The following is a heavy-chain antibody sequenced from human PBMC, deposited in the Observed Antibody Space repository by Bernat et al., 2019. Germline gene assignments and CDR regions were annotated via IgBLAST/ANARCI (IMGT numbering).Heavy chain of an antibody. CDR1: GYTITGYY. Sequence: QVQLVQSGAEVKKPGASVKVSCKASGYTITGYYMHWVRQAPGQGLEWMGWINPNSGGTNYAQKFQGWVTMTRDTSISTAYMELSRLRSDDTAVYYCARDLGYCSGGSCSDGMDVWGQGTTVTVSS. CDR2: INPNSGGT. V-gene: IGHV1-2*04. J-gene: IGHJ6*02. CDR3: ARDLGYCSGGSCSDGMDV. D-gene: IGHD2-15*01.